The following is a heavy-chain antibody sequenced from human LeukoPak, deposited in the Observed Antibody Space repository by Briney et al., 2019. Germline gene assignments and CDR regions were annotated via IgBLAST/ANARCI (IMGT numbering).Heavy chain of an antibody. CDR2: IRYDGSNK. D-gene: IGHD2-2*02. CDR1: GFTFSSYG. V-gene: IGHV3-30*02. Sequence: PGGSLRLSCAASGFTFSSYGMDWVRQAPGKGLEWVAFIRYDGSNKYYADSVKGRFTISRDNSKNTLYLQMNSLRAEDTAVYYCAKPVGYCSSTSCYTRDYFDYWGQGTLVTVSS. J-gene: IGHJ4*02. CDR3: AKPVGYCSSTSCYTRDYFDY.